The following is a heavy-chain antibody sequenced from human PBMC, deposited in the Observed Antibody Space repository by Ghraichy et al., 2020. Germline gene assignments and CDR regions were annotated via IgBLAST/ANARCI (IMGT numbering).Heavy chain of an antibody. CDR1: GFTFSSYW. V-gene: IGHV3-74*01. D-gene: IGHD1-26*01. CDR2: INSDGSST. CDR3: ARSLSGGSYFSRLCGWFDP. Sequence: GGSLRLSCAASGFTFSSYWMHWVRQAPGKGLVWVSRINSDGSSTSYADSVKGRFTISRDNAKNTLYLQMNSLRAEDTAVYYCARSLSGGSYFSRLCGWFDPWGQGTLVTVSS. J-gene: IGHJ5*02.